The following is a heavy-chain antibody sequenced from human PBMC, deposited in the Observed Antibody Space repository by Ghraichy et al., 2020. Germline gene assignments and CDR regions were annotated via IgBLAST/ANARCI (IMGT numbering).Heavy chain of an antibody. Sequence: ASVKVSCKASGYTFTGYYMHWVRQAPGQGLEWMGWINPNSGGTNYAQKFQGRVTMTRDTSISTAYMELSRLRSDDTAVYYCARGHIYGYYYYYMDVWGKGTTVTVSS. D-gene: IGHD2-21*01. CDR3: ARGHIYGYYYYYMDV. V-gene: IGHV1-2*02. CDR2: INPNSGGT. J-gene: IGHJ6*03. CDR1: GYTFTGYY.